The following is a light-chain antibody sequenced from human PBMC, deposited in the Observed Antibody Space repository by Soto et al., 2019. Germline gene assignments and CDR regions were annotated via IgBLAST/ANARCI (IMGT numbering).Light chain of an antibody. J-gene: IGKJ4*01. CDR2: DVS. V-gene: IGKV3-20*01. CDR1: QSVSRRY. CDR3: QYQGS. Sequence: PGQSATLSCRASQSVSRRYLAWYQQKPGQAPILLIYDVSERASDIPDRFSGSGSGTDFTLTINRLVPEDVAVYYCQYQGSFGGGTKVEIK.